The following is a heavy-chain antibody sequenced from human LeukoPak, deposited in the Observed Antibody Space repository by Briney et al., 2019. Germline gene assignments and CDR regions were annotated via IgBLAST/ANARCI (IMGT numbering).Heavy chain of an antibody. CDR1: GFTFSTYA. V-gene: IGHV3-64*01. CDR3: AKGPYGDPYFYFDH. Sequence: GGSLRLSCAASGFTFSTYAMHWVRQAPGKGLEYVSAISTNGGSTYYANSVKGRFTISRDNSKNTLYLQMGSLRAEDMAVYYCAKGPYGDPYFYFDHWGQGTLVTVSS. J-gene: IGHJ4*02. D-gene: IGHD4-17*01. CDR2: ISTNGGST.